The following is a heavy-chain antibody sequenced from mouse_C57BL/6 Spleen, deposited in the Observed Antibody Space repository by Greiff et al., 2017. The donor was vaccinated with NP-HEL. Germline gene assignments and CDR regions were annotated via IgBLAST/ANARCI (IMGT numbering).Heavy chain of an antibody. J-gene: IGHJ4*01. CDR3: ARDGLLLKDY. Sequence: QVQLQQPGAELVRPGSSVKLSCKASGYTFTSYWMHWVKQRPIQGLEWIGNIDPSDSETNYNQKFKDKATLTVDKSSSTAYMQLSSLTSEDSAVYYCARDGLLLKDYWGQGTSVTVSS. CDR2: IDPSDSET. CDR1: GYTFTSYW. D-gene: IGHD2-3*01. V-gene: IGHV1-52*01.